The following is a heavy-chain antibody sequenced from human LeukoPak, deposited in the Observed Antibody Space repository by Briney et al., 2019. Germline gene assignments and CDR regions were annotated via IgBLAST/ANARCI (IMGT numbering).Heavy chain of an antibody. CDR2: INWNGNNI. Sequence: GGSLRLSCAASGFIFDDYDVSWVRQAPGKGLEWVSNINWNGNNIGYADSVRGRFTISRDNAKNSVYLHMNSLRAEDTALYYCARGLIGGYPYFDYWGQGTLVTVSS. J-gene: IGHJ4*02. CDR1: GFIFDDYD. V-gene: IGHV3-20*04. D-gene: IGHD3-22*01. CDR3: ARGLIGGYPYFDY.